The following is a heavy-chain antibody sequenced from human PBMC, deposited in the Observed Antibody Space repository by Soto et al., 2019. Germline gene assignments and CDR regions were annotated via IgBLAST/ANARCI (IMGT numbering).Heavy chain of an antibody. D-gene: IGHD3-22*01. CDR2: INPSGGST. V-gene: IGHV1-46*03. CDR3: ARDAQYYDSSDSY. J-gene: IGHJ4*02. Sequence: ASVKVSCMASGYTFTSYYIHWVRQAPGQGLEWRGIINPSGGSTSYAQKFQGRVTMTRDTSTSTVYMELSSLRSEDTAVYYCARDAQYYDSSDSYWGQGTLVTVSS. CDR1: GYTFTSYY.